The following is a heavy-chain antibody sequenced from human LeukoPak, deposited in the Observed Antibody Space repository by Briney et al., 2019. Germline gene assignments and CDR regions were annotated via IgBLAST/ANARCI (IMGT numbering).Heavy chain of an antibody. J-gene: IGHJ4*02. D-gene: IGHD3-22*01. CDR3: ASGYYDSSGYFVDY. Sequence: PSETLSLTCTVSGGSLSSYYWSWIRQPAGKGLEGIGRIYTSGSTNHNPSLKSRATLSVDTSKNQFSLKLSSVTAADTAVYYCASGYYDSSGYFVDYWGQGTLVTVSS. CDR1: GGSLSSYY. V-gene: IGHV4-4*07. CDR2: IYTSGST.